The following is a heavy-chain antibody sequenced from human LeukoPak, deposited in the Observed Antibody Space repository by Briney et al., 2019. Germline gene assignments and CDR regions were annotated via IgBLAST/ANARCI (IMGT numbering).Heavy chain of an antibody. CDR3: AKDTLLWFGESSPDY. D-gene: IGHD3-10*01. Sequence: GGSLRLSCAASGFTFSSYGMHWVRQAPGKGLEWVAFIRYDGSNKYYADSVKGRFTISRDNSKNTLYLQMNSPRAEDTAVYYCAKDTLLWFGESSPDYWGQGTLVTVSS. J-gene: IGHJ4*02. CDR2: IRYDGSNK. V-gene: IGHV3-30*02. CDR1: GFTFSSYG.